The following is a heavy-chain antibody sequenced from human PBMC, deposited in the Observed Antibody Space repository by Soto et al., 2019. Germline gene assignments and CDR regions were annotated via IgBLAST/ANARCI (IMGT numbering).Heavy chain of an antibody. CDR3: ARGDGWDPEYFPH. V-gene: IGHV3-48*01. CDR2: ISSSSSTI. CDR1: EFTFSSYS. Sequence: EVQLVESGGGLVQPGGSLRLSCAASEFTFSSYSMNWVRQAPGKGLEWVAYISSSSSTIYYADSVKGRFTISRDNAKNSLYLQMNSLRAEDTAVYYCARGDGWDPEYFPHWGQGTLVTVSS. J-gene: IGHJ1*01. D-gene: IGHD6-19*01.